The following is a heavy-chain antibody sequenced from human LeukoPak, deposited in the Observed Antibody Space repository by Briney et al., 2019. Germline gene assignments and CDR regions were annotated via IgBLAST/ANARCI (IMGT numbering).Heavy chain of an antibody. Sequence: ASVKVSCKASGYTFTSYGISWVRQAPGQGLEWMGWISAYNGNTNYAQKLQGRVTMTTDTSTSTAYMELRSLRSEDTAVYYCARETPTQLLQWPVRGSYGMDVWGQGTTVTVSS. CDR2: ISAYNGNT. CDR1: GYTFTSYG. J-gene: IGHJ6*02. V-gene: IGHV1-18*01. CDR3: ARETPTQLLQWPVRGSYGMDV. D-gene: IGHD2-2*01.